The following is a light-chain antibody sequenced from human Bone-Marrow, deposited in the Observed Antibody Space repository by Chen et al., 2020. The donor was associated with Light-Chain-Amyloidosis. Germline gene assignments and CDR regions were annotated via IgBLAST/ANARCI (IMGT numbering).Light chain of an antibody. J-gene: IGKJ1*01. V-gene: IGKV1-5*03. CDR2: KAF. CDR3: QHYNSWT. Sequence: DIQMTQFPSTLSASVGDRVTITCRASQSISSWLAWYQQKPGNAPKLLIYKAFNLDFGVPLRFSGNGSVTEFTLTIDSLQPGGFATYYCQHYNSWTFGQGTKVQI. CDR1: QSISSW.